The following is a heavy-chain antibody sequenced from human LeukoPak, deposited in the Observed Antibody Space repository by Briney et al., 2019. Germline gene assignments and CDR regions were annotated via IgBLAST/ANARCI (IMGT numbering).Heavy chain of an antibody. CDR1: GFTFSSHE. CDR2: ISSSGNTI. J-gene: IGHJ4*02. V-gene: IGHV3-48*03. CDR3: ARNDY. Sequence: GGSLGLSCAASGFTFSSHEMNWVRQAPGKGLEWVSYISSSGNTIYYADSVKGRFTISRDNAKNSLYLQMNSLRAEDTAVYYCARNDYWGQGTLVTVSS.